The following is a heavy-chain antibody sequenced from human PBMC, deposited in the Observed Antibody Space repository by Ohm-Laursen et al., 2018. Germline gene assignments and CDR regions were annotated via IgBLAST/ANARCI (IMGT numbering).Heavy chain of an antibody. D-gene: IGHD5/OR15-5a*01. CDR3: ARISDYGVGYGMDV. V-gene: IGHV3-66*01. CDR2: IYSGGRI. CDR1: RFTVSSNY. J-gene: IGHJ6*02. Sequence: SLRLSCSSSRFTVSSNYMSWVRQAPGKGLASVAVIYSGGRIYYADSVKGRFNISRDNSKNTLFLQMNSLRAEDTAVYYCARISDYGVGYGMDVWGQGTTVTVSS.